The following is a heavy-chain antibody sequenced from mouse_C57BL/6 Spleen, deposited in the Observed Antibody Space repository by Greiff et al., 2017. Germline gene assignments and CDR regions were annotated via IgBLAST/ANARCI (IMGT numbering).Heavy chain of an antibody. J-gene: IGHJ2*01. CDR1: GYTFTSYW. D-gene: IGHD2-3*01. V-gene: IGHV1-69*01. CDR2: IDPSDSYT. CDR3: ARWGGYYGY. Sequence: VQLQQSGAELVMPGASVKLSCKASGYTFTSYWMHWVKQRPGQGLEWIGEIDPSDSYTNYNRKFKGKSTLTVDKSSSTAYMQLSSLTSEDSAVYYCARWGGYYGYWGQGTTLTVSS.